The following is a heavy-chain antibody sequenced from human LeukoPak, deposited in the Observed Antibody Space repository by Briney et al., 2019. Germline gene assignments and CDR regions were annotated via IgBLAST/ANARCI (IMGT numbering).Heavy chain of an antibody. Sequence: GGSLRLSCAASGFTVRNYCMSWVRQAPGKGLEWVAVIYGDGTTYYADSVKGRFTISRDNSKNTLYLQMNSLRAEDTAVYYCARDSDPRQLGAFDIWGQGTMVTVSS. D-gene: IGHD6-6*01. V-gene: IGHV3-53*01. CDR3: ARDSDPRQLGAFDI. J-gene: IGHJ3*02. CDR2: IYGDGTT. CDR1: GFTVRNYC.